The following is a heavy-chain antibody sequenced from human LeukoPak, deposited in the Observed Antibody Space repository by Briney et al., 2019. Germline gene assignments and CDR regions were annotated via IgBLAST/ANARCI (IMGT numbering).Heavy chain of an antibody. Sequence: ASVKVSCKASGYTFSSYGISWVRQAPGQGLEWMGWISPYNGNTKYLQKFQGRVTMTTDTSTSTASMEVRSLRSDDTAVYYCARQSQGAKGERWFDPWGQGTLVTVSS. V-gene: IGHV1-18*01. J-gene: IGHJ5*02. CDR3: ARQSQGAKGERWFDP. D-gene: IGHD1-1*01. CDR1: GYTFSSYG. CDR2: ISPYNGNT.